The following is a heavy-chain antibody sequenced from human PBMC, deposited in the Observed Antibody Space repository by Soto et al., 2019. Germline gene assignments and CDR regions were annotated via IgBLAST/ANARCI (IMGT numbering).Heavy chain of an antibody. CDR3: AKGSSSNFDY. J-gene: IGHJ4*02. CDR1: GFTFSSYA. Sequence: GGSLRLSCAASGFTFSSYAMSWVHQAPGKGLEWVSDISGSGGSTYYADSVKGRFTISRDNSKNTLYLQMNSLRAEDSAVYYCAKGSSSNFDYWGQGTLVTVSS. D-gene: IGHD6-6*01. V-gene: IGHV3-23*01. CDR2: ISGSGGST.